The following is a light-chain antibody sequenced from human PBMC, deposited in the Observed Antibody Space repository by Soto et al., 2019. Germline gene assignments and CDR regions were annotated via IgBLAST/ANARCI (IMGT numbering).Light chain of an antibody. CDR1: QSINTN. J-gene: IGKJ2*01. CDR3: QQYYDWPPYT. V-gene: IGKV3-15*01. CDR2: DAF. Sequence: EIVMTQSPATLSVSPGERVTLSCRASQSINTNLAWYQQKSGQAPSLLIYDAFTRATGIPARFSGSGSVTEFTLTIISLQSEDFAVYYCQQYYDWPPYTFGQGTKLEIK.